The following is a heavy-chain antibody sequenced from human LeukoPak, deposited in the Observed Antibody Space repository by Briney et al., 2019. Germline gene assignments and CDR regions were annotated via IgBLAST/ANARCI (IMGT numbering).Heavy chain of an antibody. Sequence: GGSLRLSCAAPGFTFSGSALHWVRQASGKGLEWVGRIRSTANGYATAYAASVKGRFTISRDDSKNTAYLQMDSLETEDTAVYYCTGNYYGSGSYADFDYWGQGTLVTVSS. CDR1: GFTFSGSA. V-gene: IGHV3-73*01. D-gene: IGHD3-10*01. CDR2: IRSTANGYAT. CDR3: TGNYYGSGSYADFDY. J-gene: IGHJ4*02.